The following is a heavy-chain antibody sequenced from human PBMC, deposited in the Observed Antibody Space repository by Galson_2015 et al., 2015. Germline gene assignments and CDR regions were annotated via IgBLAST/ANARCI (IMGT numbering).Heavy chain of an antibody. V-gene: IGHV3-48*03. CDR3: ARSGTNRFSYYYYMDV. J-gene: IGHJ6*03. D-gene: IGHD1-26*01. CDR2: ISISGSTI. Sequence: SLRLSCAASGFTFSSYEMNWVRQAPGKGLEWVSYISISGSTIYYSDSVKGRFTISRDNSKNTLYLQMNSLRAEDTAVYYCARSGTNRFSYYYYMDVWGKGTAVTVSS. CDR1: GFTFSSYE.